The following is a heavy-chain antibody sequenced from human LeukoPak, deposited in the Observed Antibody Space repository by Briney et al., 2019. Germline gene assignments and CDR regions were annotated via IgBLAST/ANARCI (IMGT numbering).Heavy chain of an antibody. CDR1: GYTFTGYY. CDR2: INPNSGGT. J-gene: IGHJ4*02. CDR3: ASLPPYYYDSSGYPTSH. Sequence: ASVKVSCKASGYTFTGYYMHWVRQAPGHGLEWMGWINPNSGGTNYAQKFQGRVTMTRDTSISTAYMELSRLRSDDTAVYYCASLPPYYYDSSGYPTSHWGQGTLVTVSS. D-gene: IGHD3-22*01. V-gene: IGHV1-2*02.